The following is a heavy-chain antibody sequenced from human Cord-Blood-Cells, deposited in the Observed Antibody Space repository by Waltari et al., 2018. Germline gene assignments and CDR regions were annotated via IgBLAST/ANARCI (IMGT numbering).Heavy chain of an antibody. D-gene: IGHD5-12*01. CDR3: ARAQWLRGYYYYYYMDV. J-gene: IGHJ6*03. V-gene: IGHV1-69*01. Sequence: GQGLEWMGGIIPIFGTANYAQKFQGRVTITADESTSTAYMELSSLRSEDTAVYYCARAQWLRGYYYYYYMDVWGKGTTVTVSS. CDR2: IIPIFGTA.